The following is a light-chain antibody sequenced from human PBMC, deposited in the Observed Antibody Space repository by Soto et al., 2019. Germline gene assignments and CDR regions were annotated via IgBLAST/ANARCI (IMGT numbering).Light chain of an antibody. J-gene: IGKJ1*01. Sequence: EIVLTQSPDTLSLSPGERATLSCRASQSFTSRSLAGYQQKPGLAPRLLISGASNRAAGIPDRFSGSGSGTDFTLPIIRLEPADFAVYYYQQYDSSHRTFGQGTKVDIK. V-gene: IGKV3-20*01. CDR3: QQYDSSHRT. CDR2: GAS. CDR1: QSFTSRS.